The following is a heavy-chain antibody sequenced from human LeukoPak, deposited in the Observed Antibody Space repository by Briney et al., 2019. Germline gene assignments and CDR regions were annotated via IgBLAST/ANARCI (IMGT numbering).Heavy chain of an antibody. Sequence: GGSLRLSCAASGFTFSSYDMSWVRQAPGKGLEWVSTIGGSGGSTYYADSVKGRFTISRDNSKNTLYLQMNSLRAEDTAVYYCARDRIYCSGGSCPSGYFDYWGQGTLVTVSS. J-gene: IGHJ4*02. CDR2: IGGSGGST. CDR1: GFTFSSYD. CDR3: ARDRIYCSGGSCPSGYFDY. V-gene: IGHV3-23*01. D-gene: IGHD2-15*01.